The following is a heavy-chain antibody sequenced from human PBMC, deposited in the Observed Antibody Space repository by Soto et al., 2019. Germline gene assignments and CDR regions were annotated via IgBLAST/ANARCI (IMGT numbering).Heavy chain of an antibody. J-gene: IGHJ5*01. CDR1: GFTFSDYY. CDR3: ARDRTIQGHCNPTSCHGWFGC. D-gene: IGHD2-2*01. Sequence: GGSLRLSCGASGFTFSDYYMSWIRQAPGKGLEWISYISNSGGIMYYADSVKGRFTVSRDNAKNSLYLQMNSLRAEDTAVYYCARDRTIQGHCNPTSCHGWFGCWGQEPLVAAAS. V-gene: IGHV3-11*01. CDR2: ISNSGGIM.